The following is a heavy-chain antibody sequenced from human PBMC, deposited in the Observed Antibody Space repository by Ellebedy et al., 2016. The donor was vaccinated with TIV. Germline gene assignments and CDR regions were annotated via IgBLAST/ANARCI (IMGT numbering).Heavy chain of an antibody. J-gene: IGHJ4*02. CDR1: GGSISSYY. CDR3: AKDRSKFDY. Sequence: MPSETLSLTCTVSGGSISSYYWTWIRQPPGKGLEWIGYIYYSGSTNYNPSLKSRVTISVDTSKNQFSLKLNSVTAADTAVYYCAKDRSKFDYWGQGSLVTVSS. V-gene: IGHV4-59*01. CDR2: IYYSGST.